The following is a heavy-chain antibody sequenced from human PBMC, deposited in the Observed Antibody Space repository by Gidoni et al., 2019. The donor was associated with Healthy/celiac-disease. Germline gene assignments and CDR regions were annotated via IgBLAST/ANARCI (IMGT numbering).Heavy chain of an antibody. CDR2: IWYDGSNK. CDR3: ARAAYSSSWPERYPDYYYYYGMDV. D-gene: IGHD6-13*01. CDR1: GFTFSSYG. V-gene: IGHV3-33*01. Sequence: QVQLVESGGGVVQPGRSLRLSCAASGFTFSSYGMHWVRQAPGKGLEWVAVIWYDGSNKYYADSVKGRFTISRDNSKNTLYLQMNSLRAEDTAVYYCARAAYSSSWPERYPDYYYYYGMDVWGQGTTVTVSS. J-gene: IGHJ6*02.